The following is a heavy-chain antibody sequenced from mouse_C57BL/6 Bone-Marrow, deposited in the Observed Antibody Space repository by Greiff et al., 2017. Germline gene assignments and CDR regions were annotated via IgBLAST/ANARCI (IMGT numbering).Heavy chain of an antibody. Sequence: VKLQQPGAELVKPGASVKLSCKASGYTFTSYWMHWVKQRPGRGLEWIGRIVPASGGTKYNEKFKSKATLTLDKPSSTAYMQLSSLTSEDSAFDYLAHGNYFYWYFAVWGTGTTVTVSA. CDR2: IVPASGGT. CDR3: AHGNYFYWYFAV. V-gene: IGHV1-72*01. CDR1: GYTFTSYW. J-gene: IGHJ1*03. D-gene: IGHD2-1*01.